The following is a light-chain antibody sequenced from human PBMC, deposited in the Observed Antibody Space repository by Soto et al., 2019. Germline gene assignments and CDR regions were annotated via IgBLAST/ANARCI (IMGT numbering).Light chain of an antibody. J-gene: IGLJ2*01. Sequence: QSVLTQPPSASGTPGQRVTISCSGSSSNIGSNVVNWYQQLPGTAPKLLIYSNNQRPSGVPDRFSGSKSGTSASLAISGLQSEDETDYYCASWDDSLSAVLFGGGTKLTVL. CDR1: SSNIGSNV. V-gene: IGLV1-44*01. CDR3: ASWDDSLSAVL. CDR2: SNN.